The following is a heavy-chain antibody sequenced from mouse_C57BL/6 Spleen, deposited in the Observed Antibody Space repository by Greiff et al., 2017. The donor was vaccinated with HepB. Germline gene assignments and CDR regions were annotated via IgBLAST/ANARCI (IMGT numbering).Heavy chain of an antibody. J-gene: IGHJ4*01. CDR3: ARMGYYYGSSWDYAMDY. CDR1: GYTFTSYW. V-gene: IGHV1-55*01. D-gene: IGHD1-1*01. Sequence: VQLQQSGAELVKPGASVKMSCKASGYTFTSYWITWVKQRPGQGLEWIGDIYPGSGSTNYNEKFKSKATLTVATSSSTAYMQLSSLTSEDSAVYYCARMGYYYGSSWDYAMDYWGQGTSVTVSS. CDR2: IYPGSGST.